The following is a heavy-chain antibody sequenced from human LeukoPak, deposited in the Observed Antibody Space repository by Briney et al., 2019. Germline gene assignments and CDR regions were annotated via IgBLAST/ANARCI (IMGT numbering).Heavy chain of an antibody. V-gene: IGHV4-59*01. D-gene: IGHD1-26*01. Sequence: SETLSLTCTVSGGSISSYYWSWIRQPPGKGLEWIGYIYYSGSTNYNPSPKSRVTISVDTSKNQFSLKLSSVTAADTAVYYCAREWASYYYYGMDVWGQGTTVTVSS. CDR3: AREWASYYYYGMDV. J-gene: IGHJ6*02. CDR1: GGSISSYY. CDR2: IYYSGST.